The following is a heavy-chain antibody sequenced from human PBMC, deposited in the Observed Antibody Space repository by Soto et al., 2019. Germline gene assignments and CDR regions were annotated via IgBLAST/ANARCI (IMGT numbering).Heavy chain of an antibody. D-gene: IGHD6-13*01. Sequence: GGSLRLSCAASGFTFSSYAMHWVRQAPGKGLEWVAVISYDGSNKYYADSVKGRFTISRDNSKNTLYLQMNSLRAEDTAVYYCATYGPDFQQLPYYYYYGMDVWGQGTTVTVSS. CDR2: ISYDGSNK. CDR3: ATYGPDFQQLPYYYYYGMDV. V-gene: IGHV3-30-3*01. J-gene: IGHJ6*02. CDR1: GFTFSSYA.